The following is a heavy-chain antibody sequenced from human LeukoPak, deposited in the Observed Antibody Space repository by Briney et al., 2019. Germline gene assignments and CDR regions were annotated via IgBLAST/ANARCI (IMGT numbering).Heavy chain of an antibody. CDR2: IYYSKNT. Sequence: SETLSLTCTVSGGSISSSSAYWGWIRQPPGKGLEWIGSIYYSKNTYYNPSLKSRITISADTSKNQFSLTLGSVSATDTAVYYCVSPRGFSYGYFDYWGQGTLVTVSS. J-gene: IGHJ4*02. V-gene: IGHV4-39*01. CDR1: GGSISSSSAY. D-gene: IGHD5-18*01. CDR3: VSPRGFSYGYFDY.